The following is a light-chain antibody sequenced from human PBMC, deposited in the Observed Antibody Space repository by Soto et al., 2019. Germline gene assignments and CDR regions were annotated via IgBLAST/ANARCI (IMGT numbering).Light chain of an antibody. CDR3: AAWDDSLNGDV. V-gene: IGLV1-44*01. CDR1: SSNIGRNT. J-gene: IGLJ1*01. CDR2: SFN. Sequence: QSVLTQPPSVSRTPGPRITISCSGSSSNIGRNTVNWYQQLPGTAPKFLMYSFNERPSGVPDRFSGSKSGTSASLAIRGLQFEDEADYYCAAWDDSLNGDVFGTGTKLTVL.